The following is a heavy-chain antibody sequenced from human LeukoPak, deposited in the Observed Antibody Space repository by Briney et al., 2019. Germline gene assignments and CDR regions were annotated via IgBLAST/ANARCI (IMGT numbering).Heavy chain of an antibody. CDR2: VNHSGST. Sequence: SETLSLTCAVYGGSFSGYYWSWIRQPPGKGLEWIGEVNHSGSTNYNPSLKSRVTISVDTSKNQFSLKLSSVTAADTAVYYCAEGVAAAGREYGMDVWGQGTTVTVSS. J-gene: IGHJ6*02. V-gene: IGHV4-34*01. D-gene: IGHD6-13*01. CDR1: GGSFSGYY. CDR3: AEGVAAAGREYGMDV.